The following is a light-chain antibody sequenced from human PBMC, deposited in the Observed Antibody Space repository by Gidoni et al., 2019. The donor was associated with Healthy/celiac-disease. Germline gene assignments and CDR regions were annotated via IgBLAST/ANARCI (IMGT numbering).Light chain of an antibody. CDR3: CSYAVSSTWV. V-gene: IGLV2-23*01. CDR1: SSDVGSYHL. Sequence: QSALTQPASVSGSPGPSITSSCTGTSSDVGSYHLVSWYQQPPGKAPTLMIYEGSNRPSGVSNRFSGSKSGNTASLTISWLQAEDEADYYCCSYAVSSTWVFGGGTKLTVL. J-gene: IGLJ3*02. CDR2: EGS.